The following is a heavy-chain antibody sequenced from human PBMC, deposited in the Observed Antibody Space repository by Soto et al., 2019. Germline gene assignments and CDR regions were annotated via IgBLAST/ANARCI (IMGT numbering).Heavy chain of an antibody. CDR3: ASSSSRNGGNY. J-gene: IGHJ4*02. CDR2: IYHSGST. Sequence: PSGTLSLTCAVSVYSISSGYYWGCIRQPPVKGLEWIGSIYHSGSTYYNPSLKSRVTISVDTSKNQFSLKLSSVTAADTAVYYCASSSSRNGGNYWGQGTMVTVSS. CDR1: VYSISSGYY. V-gene: IGHV4-38-2*01. D-gene: IGHD1-1*01.